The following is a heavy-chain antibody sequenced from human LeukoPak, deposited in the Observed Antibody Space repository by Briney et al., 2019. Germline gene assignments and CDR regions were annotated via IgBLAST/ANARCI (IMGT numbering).Heavy chain of an antibody. D-gene: IGHD3/OR15-3a*01. CDR2: MNQDGSAK. V-gene: IGHV3-7*01. CDR1: GFTFSDSW. J-gene: IGHJ4*02. Sequence: GGSLRLSCAASGFTFSDSWMSWVRQAPGKGLEWVANMNQDGSAKGYVDSVKGRFTISRDNARNSLYLQMNSLRAEDTAVYYCARGGTGVSRDYWGQGTLVTVAS. CDR3: ARGGTGVSRDY.